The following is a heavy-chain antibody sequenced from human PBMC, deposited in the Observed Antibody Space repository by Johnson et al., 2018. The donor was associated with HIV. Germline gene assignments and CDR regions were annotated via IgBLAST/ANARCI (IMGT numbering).Heavy chain of an antibody. J-gene: IGHJ3*02. V-gene: IGHV3-23*04. CDR1: GFTFSSYA. CDR2: ISGDDDVP. Sequence: VKLVESGGGLVQPGGSLRLSCAVSGFTFSSYAMTWVRQAPGKGLEWVSAISGDDDVPYYADSVKGRFTISRDNSKNTLYLQMSSLRPEDTAVYYCATALILDAFDIWGQGTMVTVSS. CDR3: ATALILDAFDI. D-gene: IGHD2-21*01.